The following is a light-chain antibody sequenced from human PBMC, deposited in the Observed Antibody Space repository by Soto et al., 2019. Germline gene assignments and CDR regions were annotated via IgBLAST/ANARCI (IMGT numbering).Light chain of an antibody. V-gene: IGLV2-23*01. CDR3: SSYAGSNNFYV. Sequence: QSALTQPASVSGSPGESITISCIGTKNDIGSYRFVSWYQQHPGEAPKLMISEGSKRPSGTSNRFSGSKSGNTASLRISGLQAEDEADYYCSSYAGSNNFYVFGTGTKLTVL. J-gene: IGLJ1*01. CDR2: EGS. CDR1: KNDIGSYRF.